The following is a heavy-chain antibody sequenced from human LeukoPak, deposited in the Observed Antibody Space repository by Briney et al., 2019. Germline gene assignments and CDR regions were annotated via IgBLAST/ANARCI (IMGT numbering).Heavy chain of an antibody. CDR1: GFTVSSNY. CDR3: ARSYSSGWYEGEYFDY. Sequence: GGSLRLSCAASGFTVSSNYMSWVRQAPGKGLEWVSVIYSGGSTYYADSVKGRFTISRDNSKNTLYLQMNSLRAEDTAVYYCARSYSSGWYEGEYFDYWGQGTLVTVSS. CDR2: IYSGGST. V-gene: IGHV3-53*01. J-gene: IGHJ4*02. D-gene: IGHD6-19*01.